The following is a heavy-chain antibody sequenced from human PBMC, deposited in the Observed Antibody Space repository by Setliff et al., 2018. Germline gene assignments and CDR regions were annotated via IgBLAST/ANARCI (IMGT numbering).Heavy chain of an antibody. D-gene: IGHD3-22*01. Sequence: PGGSLRLSCAASGFTVSSNYMSWVRQAPGKGLEWVSVIYSGGSTYYADSVKGRFTISRDNAKNSLYLQMNSLRAEDTAVYYCASVTYYYDSSGYYRDYWGQGTLVTSPQ. V-gene: IGHV3-66*01. CDR2: IYSGGST. CDR1: GFTVSSNY. J-gene: IGHJ4*02. CDR3: ASVTYYYDSSGYYRDY.